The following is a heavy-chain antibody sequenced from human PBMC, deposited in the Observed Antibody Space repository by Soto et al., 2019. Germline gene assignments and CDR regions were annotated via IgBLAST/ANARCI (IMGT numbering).Heavy chain of an antibody. D-gene: IGHD3-10*01. J-gene: IGHJ6*02. CDR3: ARDLRGSGSYLVVSTYYYGMDV. V-gene: IGHV1-3*01. CDR2: INAGNGNT. Sequence: GGSLRLSCAASGYTFTSDAMHWVRQAPGQRLEWMGWINAGNGNTKYSQKFQGRVTITRDTSASTAYMELSSLRSEDTAVYYCARDLRGSGSYLVVSTYYYGMDVWGQGTTVTVSS. CDR1: GYTFTSDA.